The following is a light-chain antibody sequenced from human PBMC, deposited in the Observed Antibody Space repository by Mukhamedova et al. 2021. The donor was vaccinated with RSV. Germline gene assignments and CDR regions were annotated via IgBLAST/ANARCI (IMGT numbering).Light chain of an antibody. CDR2: SAS. V-gene: IGKV1D-12*01. CDR3: QQANTFPVT. Sequence: WYQRRVHGKAPKLLIHSASTLESGVPSRFRGSESGTDFTLTISNLQPEDAATYYCQQANTFPVTFGGVTKVEN. J-gene: IGKJ4*01.